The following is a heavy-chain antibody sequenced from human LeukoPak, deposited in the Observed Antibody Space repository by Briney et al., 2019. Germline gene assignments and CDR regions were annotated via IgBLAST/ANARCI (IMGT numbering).Heavy chain of an antibody. V-gene: IGHV3-48*03. J-gene: IGHJ3*01. Sequence: PGGSLRLSCAASEFTFSSYEMNWVRQAPGKGLEWVSYISSGGNTIYYADSVKGRFTISRDNAKNSLYLQMNSLRAEDTAVYYCARGSGGSMWGQGTMVTVSS. D-gene: IGHD3-16*01. CDR2: ISSGGNTI. CDR3: ARGSGGSM. CDR1: EFTFSSYE.